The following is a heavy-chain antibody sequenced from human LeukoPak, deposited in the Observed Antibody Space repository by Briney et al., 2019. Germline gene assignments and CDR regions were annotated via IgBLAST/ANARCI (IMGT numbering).Heavy chain of an antibody. D-gene: IGHD4-11*01. CDR1: GFTFSSYA. V-gene: IGHV3-30-3*01. J-gene: IGHJ3*02. Sequence: GGSLRLSCAASGFTFSSYAMHWVRQAPGKGLEWVAVISYDGSNKYYADSVKGRFTISRDNSKNTLYLQMNSLRAEDTAVYYCARGTTVLELDAFDIWGQGTMVTVSS. CDR3: ARGTTVLELDAFDI. CDR2: ISYDGSNK.